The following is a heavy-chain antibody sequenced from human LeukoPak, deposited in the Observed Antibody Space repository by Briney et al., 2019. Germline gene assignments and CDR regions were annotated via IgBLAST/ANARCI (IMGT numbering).Heavy chain of an antibody. D-gene: IGHD2-2*01. CDR3: ARLQYCSGTSCYWFDP. J-gene: IGHJ5*02. CDR1: GGSISSGGYY. V-gene: IGHV4-31*03. Sequence: SQTLSLTCTVSGGSISSGGYYWSWIRQHPGKGLEWIGYIYYSGSTYYSPSLKSRVTISVDTSKNQFSLRLSSVTAAGTAVYYCARLQYCSGTSCYWFDPWGQGTLVTVSS. CDR2: IYYSGST.